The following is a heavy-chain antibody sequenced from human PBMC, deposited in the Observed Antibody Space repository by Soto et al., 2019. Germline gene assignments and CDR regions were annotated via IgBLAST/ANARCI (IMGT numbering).Heavy chain of an antibody. D-gene: IGHD6-13*01. CDR1: GYSFTSYW. J-gene: IGHJ4*02. CDR3: ARRPIAAAGTGYYFDY. Sequence: GESLKISCKGSGYSFTSYWIGWVRQMPGKGLEWMGIIYPGDSDTRYSPSFQGQVTISADKSISTAYLQWSSLKASDTAMYYCARRPIAAAGTGYYFDYWGQGTLVTVSS. CDR2: IYPGDSDT. V-gene: IGHV5-51*01.